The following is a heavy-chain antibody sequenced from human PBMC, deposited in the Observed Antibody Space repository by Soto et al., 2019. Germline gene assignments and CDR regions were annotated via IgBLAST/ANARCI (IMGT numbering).Heavy chain of an antibody. CDR2: INHSGST. CDR1: GGSFSGYY. Sequence: PSETLSLTCAVYGGSFSGYYWSWIRQPPGKGLEWIGEINHSGSTNYNPSLKSRVTISVDTSKNQFSLKLSSVTAADTAVYYCARDYLDYGDYSDWGQGTLVTVSS. CDR3: ARDYLDYGDYSD. J-gene: IGHJ1*01. D-gene: IGHD4-17*01. V-gene: IGHV4-34*01.